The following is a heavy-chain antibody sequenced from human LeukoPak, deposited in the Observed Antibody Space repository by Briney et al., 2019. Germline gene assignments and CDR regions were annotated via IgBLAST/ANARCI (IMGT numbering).Heavy chain of an antibody. D-gene: IGHD6-19*01. CDR3: ARPHSSGWYGGFDI. J-gene: IGHJ3*02. Sequence: ASVKVSCKVSGNTFTTYGISWVRQAPGQGLEWMGWISPDNGNTNYAQNLQGRVTLTTDTSTSTAYMELRSLRSDDTAVYYCARPHSSGWYGGFDIWGQGTVVTVSS. CDR2: ISPDNGNT. V-gene: IGHV1-18*01. CDR1: GNTFTTYG.